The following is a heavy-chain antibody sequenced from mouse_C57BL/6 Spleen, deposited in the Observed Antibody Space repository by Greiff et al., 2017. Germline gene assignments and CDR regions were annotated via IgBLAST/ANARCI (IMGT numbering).Heavy chain of an antibody. CDR2: IWSGGST. V-gene: IGHV2-2*01. Sequence: QVQLKESGPGLVQPSQSLSITCTVSGFSLTSYGVHWVRQSPGKGLEWLGVIWSGGSTDYNAAFISRLSISKDNSKSQVFFKMNSLQADDTAIYYCARNDYDVGYWNFDVWGTGTTVTVSS. CDR1: GFSLTSYG. D-gene: IGHD2-4*01. J-gene: IGHJ1*03. CDR3: ARNDYDVGYWNFDV.